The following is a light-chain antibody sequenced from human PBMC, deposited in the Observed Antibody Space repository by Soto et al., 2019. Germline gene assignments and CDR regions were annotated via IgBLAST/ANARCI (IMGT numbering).Light chain of an antibody. CDR3: CSFAGSYTSFV. CDR2: DVN. V-gene: IGLV2-11*01. J-gene: IGLJ1*01. CDR1: SNY. Sequence: QSVLTQPRSVSGSPGQSVTISCTGTSNYVSWYQQHPGKAPKLIISDVNKRPSWVPDRFSGSKSGRTASLTISGLLAEDEADYYCCSFAGSYTSFVFATGTKVTVL.